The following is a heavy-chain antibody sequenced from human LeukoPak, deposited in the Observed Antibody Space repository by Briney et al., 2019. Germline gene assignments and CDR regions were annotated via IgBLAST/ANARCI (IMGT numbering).Heavy chain of an antibody. Sequence: ASVKVSCKASGFALTTYNIVWLRQAPGQGLEWLGWVTAFNENTDYSRKVQGRVTMTRDRSTDTAYMELRSLRFDDTAVYYCARNSYVYKFSMDVWGKGTSVTVSS. J-gene: IGHJ6*03. CDR2: VTAFNENT. CDR3: ARNSYVYKFSMDV. CDR1: GFALTTYN. V-gene: IGHV1-18*01. D-gene: IGHD3-16*01.